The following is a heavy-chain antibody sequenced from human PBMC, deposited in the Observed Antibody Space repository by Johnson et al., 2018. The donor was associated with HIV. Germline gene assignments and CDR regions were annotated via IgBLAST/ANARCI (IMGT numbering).Heavy chain of an antibody. CDR2: IRYDGSN. CDR3: AQDSLRGSSWYGDGFDI. D-gene: IGHD6-13*01. CDR1: GFSFSSYG. Sequence: QVQLVESGGGVVQPGGALRLSCAASGFSFSSYGMHWVRQAPGKGLEWVAFIRYDGSNDYADSVQGRFSISRDRSKKTLYLQMNSLRAEDPAVYDCAQDSLRGSSWYGDGFDIWGEGTMVTFSS. V-gene: IGHV3-30*02. J-gene: IGHJ3*02.